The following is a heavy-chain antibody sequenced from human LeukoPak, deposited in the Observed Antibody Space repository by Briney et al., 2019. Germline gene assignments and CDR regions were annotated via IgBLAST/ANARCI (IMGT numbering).Heavy chain of an antibody. J-gene: IGHJ4*02. CDR2: ISHDGRDK. CDR3: ARAQPPSSIAAAYPDY. Sequence: GRSLRLSCAASGFSFSTYGMHWVRQAPGKGLEWMAGISHDGRDKYYGDSVKGRLTISRDNSKNTVYLEMNNLRPEDTALYYCARAQPPSSIAAAYPDYWGQGTLVTVSS. V-gene: IGHV3-30*03. D-gene: IGHD6-13*01. CDR1: GFSFSTYG.